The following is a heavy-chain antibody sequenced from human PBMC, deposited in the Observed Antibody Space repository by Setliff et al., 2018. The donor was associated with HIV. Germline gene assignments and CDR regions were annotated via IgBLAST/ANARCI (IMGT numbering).Heavy chain of an antibody. V-gene: IGHV4-34*01. J-gene: IGHJ5*02. CDR2: TNHSGST. Sequence: SETLSLTCAVYGGSFSEYYWSWIRQSPGKGLEWIGETNHSGSTHYNPPLKSRATISLDTSKNQFSLRLTSVTAADTAVYYCAREGGTGRSSWYGAYWYDPWGQGTLVTVSS. D-gene: IGHD6-13*01. CDR3: AREGGTGRSSWYGAYWYDP. CDR1: GGSFSEYY.